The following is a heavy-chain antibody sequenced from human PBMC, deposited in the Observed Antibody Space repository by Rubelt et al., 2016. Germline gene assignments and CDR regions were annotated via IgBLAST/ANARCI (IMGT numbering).Heavy chain of an antibody. CDR3: ARTSGYDSGWNDA. CDR2: ISGGGGSA. D-gene: IGHD6-19*01. J-gene: IGHJ5*02. Sequence: EVQLVESGGDLVQPGGSLRLSCAASGFTFTTHGMSWVRQAPGKGLEWVSTISGGGGSAYYADSVRGRFTISRDNSKNALYLRMNSLRVDDTAVYYCARTSGYDSGWNDAGGQGTLVTVSS. CDR1: GFTFTTHG. V-gene: IGHV3-23*04.